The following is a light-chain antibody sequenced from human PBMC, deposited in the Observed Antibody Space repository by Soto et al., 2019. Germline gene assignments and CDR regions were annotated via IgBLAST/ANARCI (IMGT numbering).Light chain of an antibody. Sequence: QSALTQPASVSGSPGQSITISCTGTASDVGGYNYVSWYQQHPGKAPKLMIHAVSNRPSGISSRFSGSKSGNTASLTISGLRSEDEADYFCCSYTSRTTYVFGTGTKLTVL. CDR3: CSYTSRTTYV. CDR2: AVS. V-gene: IGLV2-14*01. J-gene: IGLJ1*01. CDR1: ASDVGGYNY.